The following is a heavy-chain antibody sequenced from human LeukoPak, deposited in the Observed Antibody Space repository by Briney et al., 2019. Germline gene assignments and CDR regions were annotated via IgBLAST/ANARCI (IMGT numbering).Heavy chain of an antibody. J-gene: IGHJ4*02. CDR3: VKDYTLTYCRGEICYPDS. Sequence: GGSLRLSCAVSGSMSTTAWLTWVRQAPGKGLEWVADIRQDGSDKYYVEAVKGRFTISRDNSKHTLDLEMNSLRADDTAVYYCVKDYTLTYCRGEICYPDSWGQGTLVTVSS. CDR1: GSMSTTAW. CDR2: IRQDGSDK. V-gene: IGHV3-7*03. D-gene: IGHD2-15*01.